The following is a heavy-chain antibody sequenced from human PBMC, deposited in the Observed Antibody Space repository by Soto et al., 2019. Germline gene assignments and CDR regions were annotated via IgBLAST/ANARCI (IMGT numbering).Heavy chain of an antibody. J-gene: IGHJ4*02. CDR2: IYPGDSDT. Sequence: VESLTICCKVSGYRFTRYGIVWVLQMPGKGLEWMGIIYPGDSDTRYSPSFQGQVTISADKSISTAYLQWSSLKASDIAMYYCARHERYSGYYQAFDYWGQGTLVTVS. CDR1: GYRFTRYG. CDR3: ARHERYSGYYQAFDY. D-gene: IGHD5-12*01. V-gene: IGHV5-51*01.